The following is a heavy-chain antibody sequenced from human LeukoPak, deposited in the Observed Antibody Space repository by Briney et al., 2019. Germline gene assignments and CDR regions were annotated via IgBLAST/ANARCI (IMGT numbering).Heavy chain of an antibody. D-gene: IGHD2-2*01. CDR2: ITWNGDKT. CDR1: GFTFDDYD. V-gene: IGHV3-20*04. CDR3: ARDPFCSSTAGCYFEDWFDP. J-gene: IGHJ5*02. Sequence: PGGSLRLSCAASGFTFDDYDMSWVRQVPGKGLEWVSGITWNGDKTGYADSVKGRFAISRDNTRNSPYLQMSSLRAEDTALYYCARDPFCSSTAGCYFEDWFDPWGPGTLVIVSS.